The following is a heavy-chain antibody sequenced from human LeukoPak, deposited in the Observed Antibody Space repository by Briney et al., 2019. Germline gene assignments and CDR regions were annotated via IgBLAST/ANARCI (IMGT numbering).Heavy chain of an antibody. Sequence: ASVKVSCKASGHTFTTYYVHLVRQAPGQGLEWMGVINPSGDGTNYPQRFQGRVTLTRDTSTSTVYMELSSLRSEDTAIYYCAIETVAGMVDYWGQGTLVTVSS. CDR2: INPSGDGT. CDR3: AIETVAGMVDY. J-gene: IGHJ4*02. V-gene: IGHV1-46*01. CDR1: GHTFTTYY. D-gene: IGHD6-19*01.